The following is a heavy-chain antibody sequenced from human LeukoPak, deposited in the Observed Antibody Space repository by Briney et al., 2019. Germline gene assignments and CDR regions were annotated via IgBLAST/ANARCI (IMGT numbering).Heavy chain of an antibody. J-gene: IGHJ5*02. CDR2: IYYSGST. CDR3: ARTYWSGYYSWFDP. Sequence: SETLSLTCTVSGGSISSYYWSWLRQPPGKGLEWIGYIYYSGSTNYNPSLKSRVTISVDTSKNQLSLKLSSVTAADTAVYYCARTYWSGYYSWFDPWGQGTLVTVSS. D-gene: IGHD3-3*01. V-gene: IGHV4-59*01. CDR1: GGSISSYY.